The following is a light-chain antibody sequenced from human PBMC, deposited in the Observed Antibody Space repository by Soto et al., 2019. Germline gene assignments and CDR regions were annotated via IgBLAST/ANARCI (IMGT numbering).Light chain of an antibody. V-gene: IGKV3D-15*01. J-gene: IGKJ2*01. CDR2: DAS. CDR3: QQYNNWPLYT. Sequence: EIVMTQSPATLSVSPGERATLSCRASQSVSSNLAWYQQKPGQAPRLLIYDASNRATGIPARFSGSGSGTEFTLTISSLQSEDFAVYYCQQYNNWPLYTFGQGTKVDIK. CDR1: QSVSSN.